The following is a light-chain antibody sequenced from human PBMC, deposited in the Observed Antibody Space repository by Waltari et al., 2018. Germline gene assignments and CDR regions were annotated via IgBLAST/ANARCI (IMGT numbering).Light chain of an antibody. CDR1: TSNLGRHS. CDR3: AAWDDSLNGWV. J-gene: IGLJ3*02. CDR2: NNN. Sequence: QSVLTQPPSASGTPGQRVTVSCSGSTSNLGRHSVNWYQQLPGTAPKLLIYNNNERPSGVPDRFSGSKSSTSASLAISGLQSEDEADYYCAAWDDSLNGWVFGGGTKVTVL. V-gene: IGLV1-44*01.